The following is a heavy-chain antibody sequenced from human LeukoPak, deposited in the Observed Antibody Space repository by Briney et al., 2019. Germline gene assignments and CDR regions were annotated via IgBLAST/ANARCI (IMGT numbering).Heavy chain of an antibody. CDR1: GFTFSSYA. CDR3: AGELDCSGGSCSFFDY. V-gene: IGHV3-30*04. D-gene: IGHD2-15*01. Sequence: QSGGSLRLSCAASGFTFSSYAMHWVRQAPGKGLEGVADISYDGSNKYYADSVKGRFTISRDNSKNTLYPQMNSLRAADTAVYYCAGELDCSGGSCSFFDYWGQGTLVTVSS. CDR2: ISYDGSNK. J-gene: IGHJ4*02.